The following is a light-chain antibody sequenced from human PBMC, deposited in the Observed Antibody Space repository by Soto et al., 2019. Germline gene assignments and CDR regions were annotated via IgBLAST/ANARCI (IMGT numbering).Light chain of an antibody. CDR3: QSYDSSPSGSV. CDR1: SSNIGAGYD. Sequence: QSVLTQPPSVSGAPGQRVTISCTGSSSNIGAGYDVHWYQQLPGTAPKVLIYGNSNRPSGVPDRFSGSKSGTSASLAISGLQAEDEADYYCQSYDSSPSGSVFGGGTKVTVL. CDR2: GNS. V-gene: IGLV1-40*01. J-gene: IGLJ3*02.